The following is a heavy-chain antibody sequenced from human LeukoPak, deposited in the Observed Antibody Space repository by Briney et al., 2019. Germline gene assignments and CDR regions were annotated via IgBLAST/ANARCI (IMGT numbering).Heavy chain of an antibody. CDR1: GFTFSSYS. CDR3: ARDETPTNGYDSYDF. CDR2: ISSSSSYI. J-gene: IGHJ4*02. D-gene: IGHD5-12*01. Sequence: PGGSLRLSCAASGFTFSSYSMNWVRQAPGKGLEWVSSISSSSSYIYYADSVKGRFTISRDNAKNSLYLQMNSLRAEDTAVYYCARDETPTNGYDSYDFWGQGTLVTVST. V-gene: IGHV3-21*01.